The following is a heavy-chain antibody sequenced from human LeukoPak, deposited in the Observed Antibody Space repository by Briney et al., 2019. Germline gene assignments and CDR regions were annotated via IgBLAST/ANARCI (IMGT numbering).Heavy chain of an antibody. CDR2: ISSGGNT. Sequence: SETLSLTCAVSGGSFSGYYWTWIRQSPGKGLEWIGEISSGGNTNENPSPSLKSRVTISVDKSKNQFSLKLSSVTAADTAVYYCARWPRSTYYYDSSGQRGAFDIWGQGTMVTVSS. J-gene: IGHJ3*02. V-gene: IGHV4-34*01. CDR3: ARWPRSTYYYDSSGQRGAFDI. D-gene: IGHD3-22*01. CDR1: GGSFSGYY.